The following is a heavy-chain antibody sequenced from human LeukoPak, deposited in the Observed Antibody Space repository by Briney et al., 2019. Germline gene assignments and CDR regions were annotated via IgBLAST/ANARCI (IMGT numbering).Heavy chain of an antibody. D-gene: IGHD3-22*01. CDR1: GFTFSSYA. V-gene: IGHV3-23*01. CDR2: ISASGGST. J-gene: IGHJ3*02. Sequence: TRGSLRLSCAASGFTFSSYAMSGVRQAPEKGLEWVSAISASGGSTYHADSVRGRFTISRDNSKNTVNLQMNSLRGEDTAVYYCVKVGGSGYYPDIWGQGTMVTVSS. CDR3: VKVGGSGYYPDI.